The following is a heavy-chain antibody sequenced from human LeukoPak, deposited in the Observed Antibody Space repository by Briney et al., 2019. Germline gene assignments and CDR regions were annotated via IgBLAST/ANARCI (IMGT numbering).Heavy chain of an antibody. CDR1: GFTFSSYS. D-gene: IGHD1-26*01. J-gene: IGHJ4*02. Sequence: GGSLRLSCAASGFTFSSYSMNWVRQAPGKGLEWVSYISSSSRTINYADSVQGRFTISRDNAKNSLYLQTNSLRAEDTAVYYCVRVLPYSGTQEYYFDSWGQGTQVTVSS. V-gene: IGHV3-48*04. CDR2: ISSSSRTI. CDR3: VRVLPYSGTQEYYFDS.